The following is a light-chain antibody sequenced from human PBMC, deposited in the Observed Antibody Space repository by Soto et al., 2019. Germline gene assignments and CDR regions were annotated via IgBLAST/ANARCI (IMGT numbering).Light chain of an antibody. CDR2: EDS. V-gene: IGLV2-23*01. Sequence: QSVLTQPASVSGSPGQSITLSCTGSSSDVGAYKYVSWFQQHPGKAPKLMIYEDSKRPSGVSNRFSGSKSGNTASLTISGLQAEDEADYYCCSYAGSSNWVFGGGTKLTVL. CDR3: CSYAGSSNWV. CDR1: SSDVGAYKY. J-gene: IGLJ3*02.